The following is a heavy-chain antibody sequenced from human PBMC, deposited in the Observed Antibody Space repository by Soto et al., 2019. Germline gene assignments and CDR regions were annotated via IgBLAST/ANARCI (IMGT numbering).Heavy chain of an antibody. V-gene: IGHV4-31*03. J-gene: IGHJ6*02. CDR3: ASRGYSYGFSLGMDV. CDR2: IYYSGST. Sequence: QVQLQESGPGLVKPSETLSLTCTVSGGSISSGGYYWSWIRQHPGKGLEWIGYIYYSGSTYYNPSLKSRVTISVDTSKNQFSLKLSSVTAADTAVYYCASRGYSYGFSLGMDVWGQGTTVTVSS. CDR1: GGSISSGGYY. D-gene: IGHD5-18*01.